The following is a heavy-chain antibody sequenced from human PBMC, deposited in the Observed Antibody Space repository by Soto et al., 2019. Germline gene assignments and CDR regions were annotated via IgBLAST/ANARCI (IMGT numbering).Heavy chain of an antibody. CDR2: ISSNSAYI. J-gene: IGHJ5*02. CDR3: TRDASRDSSARGWFDP. Sequence: PGGSLRLSCAASGFTFRSFTMNWVRQAPGKGLEWVSTISSNSAYIYYTDALRGRFTISRGNAKNSLHLQMNSLRAEDTAVYYCTRDASRDSSARGWFDPWGAGTLVTVSS. V-gene: IGHV3-21*01. D-gene: IGHD6-13*01. CDR1: GFTFRSFT.